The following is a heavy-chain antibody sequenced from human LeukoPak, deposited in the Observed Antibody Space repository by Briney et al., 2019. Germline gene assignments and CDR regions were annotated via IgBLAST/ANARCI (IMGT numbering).Heavy chain of an antibody. D-gene: IGHD3-10*01. CDR1: GFTFDNYA. V-gene: IGHV3-23*01. CDR2: ITGSGGST. J-gene: IGHJ4*02. CDR3: ARELLDFDY. Sequence: GGSLRLSCAPSGFTFDNYAMTWVRQAPGKGLEWVSEITGSGGSTYYADSVKGRFTISRDNSKNTLYLQMNSLRAEDTAIYYCARELLDFDYWGQGTLVTVSS.